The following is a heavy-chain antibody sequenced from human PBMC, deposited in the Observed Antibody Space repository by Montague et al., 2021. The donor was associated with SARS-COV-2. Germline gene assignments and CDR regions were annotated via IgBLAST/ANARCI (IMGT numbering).Heavy chain of an antibody. CDR3: ARWRWQQSEFDY. CDR1: GFTFNSYT. D-gene: IGHD5-24*01. CDR2: ISGSGADI. J-gene: IGHJ4*02. Sequence: SLRLSCAASGFTFNSYTVNWVRQAPGKGLEWVASISGSGADIYYAPSLKGRFTTSRDNARNSLFLQMSSLRADDTALYYCARWRWQQSEFDYWGQGTLVTVSS. V-gene: IGHV3-21*06.